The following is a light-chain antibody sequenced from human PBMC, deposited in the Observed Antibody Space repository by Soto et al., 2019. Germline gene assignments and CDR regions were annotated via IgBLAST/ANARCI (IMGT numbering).Light chain of an antibody. V-gene: IGKV1-6*01. CDR2: AAS. CDR3: LHDYNYPRT. CDR1: QGINNE. J-gene: IGKJ1*01. Sequence: AIQMTQSPSSLSASVGDRVTMTCRASQGINNELAWYQQKPGKAPKLLIYAASNLHSGVPSRFSRSGSGTDFALTISSLKPEDFAAYFCLHDYNYPRTFGQGTKVE.